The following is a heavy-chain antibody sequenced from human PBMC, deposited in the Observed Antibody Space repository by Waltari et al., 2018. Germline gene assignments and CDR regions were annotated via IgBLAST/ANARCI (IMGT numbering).Heavy chain of an antibody. CDR1: GGTFSSYT. J-gene: IGHJ4*02. CDR3: ARGITGTHTNPFDY. D-gene: IGHD1-20*01. V-gene: IGHV1-69*02. Sequence: QVQLVQSGAEVKKPGSSVKVSCKASGGTFSSYTISWVRKAPGQGLEWMGRIIPILGIANYAQKFQGRVTITADKSTSTAYMELSSLRSEDTAVYYCARGITGTHTNPFDYWGQGTLVTVSS. CDR2: IIPILGIA.